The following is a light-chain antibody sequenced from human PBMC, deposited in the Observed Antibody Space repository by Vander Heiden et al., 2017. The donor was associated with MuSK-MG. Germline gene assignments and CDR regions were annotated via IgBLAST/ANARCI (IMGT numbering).Light chain of an antibody. CDR3: QHYGCS. V-gene: IGKV3-20*01. J-gene: IGKJ5*01. CDR1: QSVSSSY. CDR2: DAS. Sequence: DIVLTQSPGTLSSSPGERATLACRASQSVSSSYSAWYQQKPGQAPRLLIYDASSGATGSPSGFGDSGSGTVFTLTINRLEPEDFAVYYYQHYGCSFGQGTRLEIK.